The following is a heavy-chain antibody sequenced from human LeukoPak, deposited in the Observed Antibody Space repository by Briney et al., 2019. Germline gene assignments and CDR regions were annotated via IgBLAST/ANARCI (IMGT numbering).Heavy chain of an antibody. CDR2: ISSSSSYI. D-gene: IGHD2-2*01. CDR1: GFTFSSYS. CDR3: ARDGCSSTSCLFDY. J-gene: IGHJ4*02. V-gene: IGHV3-21*01. Sequence: PGGSLRLSCAASGFTFSSYSMKWVRQAPGKGLEWVSSISSSSSYIYYADSVKGRFTISRDNAKNSLYLQMNSLRAEDTAVYYCARDGCSSTSCLFDYWGQGTLVTVSS.